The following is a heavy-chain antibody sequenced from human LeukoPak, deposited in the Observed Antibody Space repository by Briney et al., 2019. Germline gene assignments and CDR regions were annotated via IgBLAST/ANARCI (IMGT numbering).Heavy chain of an antibody. D-gene: IGHD3-3*01. J-gene: IGHJ3*02. CDR3: ARVTYYDFWSRDAFDI. CDR2: ISAYNGNT. Sequence: ASVKVSCKASGYTFTSYGISWVRQAPGQWLEWMGWISAYNGNTNYAQKLQGRVTMTTDTSTSTAYMELRSLRSDDTAVYYCARVTYYDFWSRDAFDIWGQGTMVTVSS. CDR1: GYTFTSYG. V-gene: IGHV1-18*01.